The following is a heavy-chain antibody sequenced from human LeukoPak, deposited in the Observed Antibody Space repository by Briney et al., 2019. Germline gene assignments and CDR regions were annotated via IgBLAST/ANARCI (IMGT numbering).Heavy chain of an antibody. CDR3: ARGSHYFDF. D-gene: IGHD6-6*01. J-gene: IGHJ4*02. Sequence: PGGSLRLSCVASGFTFSVHEMNWVRQAPGKGLEWFSYISDSGRTIYYADSVDGRFTISRDNAKNSLFLQMNSLRVEDTAVYFCARGSHYFDFWGQGTPVTVSS. CDR2: ISDSGRTI. CDR1: GFTFSVHE. V-gene: IGHV3-48*03.